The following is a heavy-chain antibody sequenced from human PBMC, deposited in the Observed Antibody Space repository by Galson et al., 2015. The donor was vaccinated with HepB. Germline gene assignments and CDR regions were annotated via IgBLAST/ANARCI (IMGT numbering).Heavy chain of an antibody. CDR2: IWYDGSNK. CDR3: ARDEGGSGWYTAFDI. J-gene: IGHJ3*02. D-gene: IGHD6-19*01. CDR1: GFTFSSYG. V-gene: IGHV3-33*01. Sequence: SLRLSCAASGFTFSSYGMHWVRQAPGKGLEWVAVIWYDGSNKYYADSVKGRFTISRDNSKNTLYLQMNSLRAEDTAVYYCARDEGGSGWYTAFDIWGQGTMVTVSS.